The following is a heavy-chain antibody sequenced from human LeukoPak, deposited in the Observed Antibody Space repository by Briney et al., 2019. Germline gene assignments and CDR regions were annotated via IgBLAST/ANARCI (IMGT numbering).Heavy chain of an antibody. Sequence: PGASLRLSCAASGFTFSSYAMSWVRQAPGKGLEWVSAISGSGSSTYYADSVKGRFTISRDNSKNTLYLQMNSLRAEDTAVYYCAKIGRWEHHFDYWGQGTLVTVSS. CDR1: GFTFSSYA. J-gene: IGHJ4*02. CDR3: AKIGRWEHHFDY. CDR2: ISGSGSST. D-gene: IGHD1-26*01. V-gene: IGHV3-23*01.